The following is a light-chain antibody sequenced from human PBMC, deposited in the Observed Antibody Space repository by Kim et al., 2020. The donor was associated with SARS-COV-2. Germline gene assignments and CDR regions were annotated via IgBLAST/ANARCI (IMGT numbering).Light chain of an antibody. Sequence: SSELTQDPAVSVALGQTVRITCQGDSLRSYYASWYQQKPGQASVLVIYGKNNRPSGIPDRFSGSSSGNTASLTITGAQAEDEADYYCNSRDSSGNHLGVVFGGGTQLTVL. V-gene: IGLV3-19*01. CDR2: GKN. J-gene: IGLJ2*01. CDR3: NSRDSSGNHLGVV. CDR1: SLRSYY.